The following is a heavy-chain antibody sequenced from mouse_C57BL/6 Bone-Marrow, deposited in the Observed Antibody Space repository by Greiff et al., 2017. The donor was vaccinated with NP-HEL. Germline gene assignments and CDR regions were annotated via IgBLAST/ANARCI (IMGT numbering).Heavy chain of an antibody. Sequence: VQLQQSGAELVRPGASVKLSCTASGFNIKDDYMHWVKQRPEQGLEWIGWIDPENGDTEYASKFQGKATITADTSSNTAYLQLSSLTSEDTAVEYCTKGNDVWFAYWGQGTLGTVSA. CDR1: GFNIKDDY. V-gene: IGHV14-4*01. J-gene: IGHJ3*01. CDR2: IDPENGDT. CDR3: TKGNDVWFAY. D-gene: IGHD2-2*01.